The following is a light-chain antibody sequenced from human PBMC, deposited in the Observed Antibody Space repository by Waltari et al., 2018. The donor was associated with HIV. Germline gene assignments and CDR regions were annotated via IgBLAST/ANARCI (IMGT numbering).Light chain of an antibody. V-gene: IGLV2-23*02. Sequence: QSALTQPASVSGSPGQSITIPCRGTGSDVGRYNLVSWYQQHPGKAPKLIIYEVIKRPSGVSKRFSGSKSGNTASLTISGLRAEDEADYYCCSYAGTSIWVFGGGTKLTVL. J-gene: IGLJ3*02. CDR1: GSDVGRYNL. CDR2: EVI. CDR3: CSYAGTSIWV.